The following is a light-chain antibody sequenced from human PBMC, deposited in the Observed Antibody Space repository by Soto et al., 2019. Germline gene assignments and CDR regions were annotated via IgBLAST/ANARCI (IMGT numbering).Light chain of an antibody. J-gene: IGLJ1*01. V-gene: IGLV2-8*01. CDR1: SVDVGGYNY. Sequence: QSVLTHAPSASGSPGQSVSNSGAGTSVDVGGYNYVSWYQHHPGKAPKLMIYDVSKRPSGVPDRFSGSKSGNTASLTVSGLQAEDEADYYCSSYAGSNNYVFGTGTKVTVL. CDR2: DVS. CDR3: SSYAGSNNYV.